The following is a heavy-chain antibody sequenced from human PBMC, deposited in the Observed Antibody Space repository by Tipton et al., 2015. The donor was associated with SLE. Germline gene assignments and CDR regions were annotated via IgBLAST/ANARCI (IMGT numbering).Heavy chain of an antibody. J-gene: IGHJ4*02. CDR2: IYYSGST. V-gene: IGHV4-38-2*01. D-gene: IGHD7-27*01. Sequence: TLSLTCAVSGYSISSGCYWGWVRQPPGKGLEWIGSIYYSGSTYYNPSLKSRVTISVDTSKNQFSLKLSSVTAADTAVYYCARLITGDQYFDYWGQGTLVTVSS. CDR3: ARLITGDQYFDY. CDR1: GYSISSGCY.